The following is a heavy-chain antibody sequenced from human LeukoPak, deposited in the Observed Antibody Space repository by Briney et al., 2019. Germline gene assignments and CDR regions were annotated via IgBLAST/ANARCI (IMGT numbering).Heavy chain of an antibody. D-gene: IGHD5-18*01. CDR3: AKDPSYTAMDLIDY. Sequence: GGSLRLSCAASGFTFSSYAMNWVRQAPGRGLEWVSGFSGSGGTTYYADSVKGRFTISRDNSKNTLYLQVNSLRAEDTAVYYCAKDPSYTAMDLIDYWGQGTLVTVSS. V-gene: IGHV3-23*01. J-gene: IGHJ4*02. CDR1: GFTFSSYA. CDR2: FSGSGGTT.